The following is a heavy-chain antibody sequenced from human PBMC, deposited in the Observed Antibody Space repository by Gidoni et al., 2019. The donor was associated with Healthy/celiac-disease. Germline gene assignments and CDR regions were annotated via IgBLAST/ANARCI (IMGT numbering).Heavy chain of an antibody. CDR2: IYYSGST. CDR1: GGSISSYY. J-gene: IGHJ4*02. V-gene: IGHV4-59*01. CDR3: ARWGAAREYYFDY. Sequence: QVQLQESGPGLVKPSETLSLTCTVSGGSISSYYWSWIRQPPGKGLEWIGYIYYSGSTNYNPSLKSRVTISVDTSKNQFSLKLSSVTAADTAVYYCARWGAAREYYFDYWGQGTLVTVSS. D-gene: IGHD1-26*01.